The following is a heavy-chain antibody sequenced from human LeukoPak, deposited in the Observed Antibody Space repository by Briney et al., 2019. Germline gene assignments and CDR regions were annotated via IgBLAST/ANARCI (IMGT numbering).Heavy chain of an antibody. CDR1: GYTFTSYG. CDR3: AREVAWNYTSGASFDY. V-gene: IGHV1-18*01. D-gene: IGHD1-7*01. Sequence: ASVKVSCKASGYTFTSYGISWVRQAPGQGLEWMGWISAYNGNTNCAQKLQGRVTMTTDTSTSTAYMELRSLRSDDTAVYYCAREVAWNYTSGASFDYWGQGTLVTVSS. CDR2: ISAYNGNT. J-gene: IGHJ4*02.